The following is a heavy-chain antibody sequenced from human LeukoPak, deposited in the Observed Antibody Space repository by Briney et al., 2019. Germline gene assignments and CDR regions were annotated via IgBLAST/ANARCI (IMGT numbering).Heavy chain of an antibody. V-gene: IGHV3-11*01. CDR2: SSSSGSTI. J-gene: IGHJ4*02. CDR1: GFTVNNYA. CDR3: ARDLGGGNCY. Sequence: GGSLRLSCSASGFTVNNYAMSWVRQAPGKGLEWVSYSSSSGSTIYYADSVKGRFTLSRDNAKNSLNLQMNSLRAEDTAVYYCARDLGGGNCYWGQGTLVTVSS. D-gene: IGHD2-15*01.